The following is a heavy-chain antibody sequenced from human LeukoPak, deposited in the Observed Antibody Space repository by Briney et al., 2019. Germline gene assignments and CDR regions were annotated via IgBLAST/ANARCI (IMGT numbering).Heavy chain of an antibody. CDR1: GYTFSSYG. D-gene: IGHD3/OR15-3a*01. J-gene: IGHJ4*02. CDR2: ISGYNGNT. CDR3: ARDSYDFLTGRYSGSGGDY. Sequence: ASVKVSCKASGYTFSSYGINWVRQAPGRGLEWMGWISGYNGNTHYAQQFQGRVTMTTDTSTSTVYTELRTLRSDDTAVYYCARDSYDFLTGRYSGSGGDYRGQGTLVTVSS. V-gene: IGHV1-18*01.